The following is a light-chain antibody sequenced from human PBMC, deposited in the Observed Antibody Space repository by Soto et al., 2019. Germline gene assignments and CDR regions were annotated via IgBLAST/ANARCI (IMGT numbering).Light chain of an antibody. CDR2: EVS. CDR1: SSDVGRYNL. J-gene: IGLJ2*01. Sequence: QSVLTQPASVSGSPGRAITISCTGTSSDVGRYNLVSWYQQHPGKPPKLLFYEVSKRPSGVSNRFSGSKSGNTASLTISGLQAEDEADYYCCSYAGSSTFVVFGGGTKVTVL. V-gene: IGLV2-23*02. CDR3: CSYAGSSTFVV.